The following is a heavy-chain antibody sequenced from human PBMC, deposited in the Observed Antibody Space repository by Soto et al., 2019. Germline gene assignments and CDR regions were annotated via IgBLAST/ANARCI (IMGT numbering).Heavy chain of an antibody. V-gene: IGHV4-30-2*01. CDR1: GGSVNSGGYS. Sequence: KPSETLSLTCSVSGGSVNSGGYSWSWIRQPPGKGLEWIGFISPSGSPAYNPSLKSRVTISVDRSNNQISLELSSVTAADTAVYYCARGVLAWGPGTLVTVPQ. D-gene: IGHD2-8*01. CDR3: ARGVLA. CDR2: ISPSGSP. J-gene: IGHJ5*02.